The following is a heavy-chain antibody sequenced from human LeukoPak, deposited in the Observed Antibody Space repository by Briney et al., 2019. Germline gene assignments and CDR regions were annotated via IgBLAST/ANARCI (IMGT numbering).Heavy chain of an antibody. CDR3: ALGGSGWSFLQ. Sequence: PGKSLRLSCAASGFAFSSSAMHWVRQAPGKGLEWVSDISYDGSTKYYADSVKGRFTISRDNSKNTLYLQMNSLRAEDTAVYYCALGGSGWSFLQWGEGSVVTVSS. CDR2: ISYDGSTK. D-gene: IGHD6-19*01. J-gene: IGHJ1*01. CDR1: GFAFSSSA. V-gene: IGHV3-30*03.